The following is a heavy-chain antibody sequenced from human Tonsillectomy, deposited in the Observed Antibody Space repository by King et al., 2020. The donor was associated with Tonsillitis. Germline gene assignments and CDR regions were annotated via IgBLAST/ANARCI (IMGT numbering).Heavy chain of an antibody. CDR1: GGSFSDSY. J-gene: IGHJ3*02. Sequence: VQLQQWGAGLLTPSETLSLTCAVYGGSFSDSYWSWVRQTPGKGLEWIGQISPSGGTNCNPSLKSRVTISMDTSKNQFSLKLNSVTAADTAVFYCARHGGYAFDIWGQGTMVTVSS. CDR3: ARHGGYAFDI. V-gene: IGHV4-34*01. D-gene: IGHD3-10*01. CDR2: ISPSGGT.